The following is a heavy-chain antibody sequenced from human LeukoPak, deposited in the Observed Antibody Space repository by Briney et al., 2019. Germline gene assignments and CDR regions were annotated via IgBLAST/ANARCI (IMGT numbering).Heavy chain of an antibody. D-gene: IGHD3-16*01. J-gene: IGHJ6*03. V-gene: IGHV4-34*01. CDR1: GGSFSAYY. CDR3: ARETSQKGAHYMDV. Sequence: SETLSLTCAVYGGSFSAYYWSWIRQPPGKGLEWIGEINHSGSTNYNPSLKSRFTISVDTSKNQFSLKLSSVTAADTAVYYCARETSQKGAHYMDVWGKGTTVTISS. CDR2: INHSGST.